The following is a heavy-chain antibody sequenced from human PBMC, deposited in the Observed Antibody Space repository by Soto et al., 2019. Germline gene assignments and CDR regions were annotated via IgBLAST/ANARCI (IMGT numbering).Heavy chain of an antibody. D-gene: IGHD6-25*01. Sequence: EVQLSESGGGLVQPGGSLRLSCAASGFSFSNFGMSWVHQAPGKGLEWVSVITGSGGSTDYGDAVKGRFTTSRDNSKNTLYLQMNSLRVEDTALYYCAKIRGLAAEFDSWGQGTLVIVSS. CDR2: ITGSGGST. V-gene: IGHV3-23*01. J-gene: IGHJ4*02. CDR1: GFSFSNFG. CDR3: AKIRGLAAEFDS.